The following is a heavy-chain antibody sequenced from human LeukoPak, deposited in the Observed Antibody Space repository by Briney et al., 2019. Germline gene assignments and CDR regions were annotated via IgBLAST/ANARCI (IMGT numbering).Heavy chain of an antibody. V-gene: IGHV3-7*01. CDR1: GFTFSSYW. D-gene: IGHD5-18*01. CDR3: ARGGTRGYSASDY. J-gene: IGHJ4*02. CDR2: IKQDGSEK. Sequence: PGGSLRLSCAASGFTFSSYWMPWVRQVPGKGLEWVANIKQDGSEKYYVDSVKGRFTISRDNAKNSLYLQMNNLRAEDTAVYYCARGGTRGYSASDYWGQGTLVTVSS.